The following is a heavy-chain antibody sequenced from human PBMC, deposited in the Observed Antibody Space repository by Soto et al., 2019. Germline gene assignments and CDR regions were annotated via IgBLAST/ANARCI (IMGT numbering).Heavy chain of an antibody. Sequence: GGSLRLSCAASGFTFISSAMRWVRQAPGKGLEWVSAISGTGGSTYYADSVKGRFTISRDNSKNTLSLQMNSLRAEDTAVYYCAKDPVPLYSSGWYLAYWGQGTLVTVSS. D-gene: IGHD6-19*01. CDR1: GFTFISSA. CDR2: ISGTGGST. V-gene: IGHV3-23*01. J-gene: IGHJ4*02. CDR3: AKDPVPLYSSGWYLAY.